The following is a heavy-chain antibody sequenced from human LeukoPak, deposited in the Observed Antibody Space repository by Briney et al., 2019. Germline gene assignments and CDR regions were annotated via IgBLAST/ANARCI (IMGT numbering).Heavy chain of an antibody. V-gene: IGHV4-4*07. CDR2: ISSRGDT. CDR3: AREYGDFDY. Sequence: SETPSLTCIVSGGSITNYYWSWIRQPAGKGLQWIGRISSRGDTNYNPSLKSRVIMSVDTSKNQFSLKLHSLTAADTAVYHCAREYGDFDYWGRGTLVTVSS. J-gene: IGHJ4*02. CDR1: GGSITNYY. D-gene: IGHD4-17*01.